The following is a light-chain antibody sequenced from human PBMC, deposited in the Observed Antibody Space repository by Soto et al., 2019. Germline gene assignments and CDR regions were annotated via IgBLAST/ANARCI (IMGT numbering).Light chain of an antibody. CDR2: KAS. V-gene: IGKV1-5*03. Sequence: DIQMTQSPSTLSASVGDRVTITCRASQSISSWLAWYQQKPGKAPNLLIYKASSLESGVPSRFSGSGSGTEFTLTISSLQLDDFATYYCQQYNSYPLTFGGGTKVEIE. CDR3: QQYNSYPLT. J-gene: IGKJ4*01. CDR1: QSISSW.